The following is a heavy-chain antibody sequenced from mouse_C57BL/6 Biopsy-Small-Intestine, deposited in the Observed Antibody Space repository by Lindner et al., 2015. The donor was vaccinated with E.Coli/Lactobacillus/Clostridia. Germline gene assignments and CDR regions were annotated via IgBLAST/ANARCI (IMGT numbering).Heavy chain of an antibody. Sequence: VQLQESGAELVKPGASVKISCKASGYTFSNYWMNWVKQRPGKGLEWIGQIYPGDGDTNYNGKFKGKATLTADKSSSTAYMQLSSLTSEDSAVYFCARGDGYMFPYWGQGTLVTVSA. CDR2: IYPGDGDT. D-gene: IGHD2-3*01. V-gene: IGHV1-80*01. CDR1: GYTFSNYW. J-gene: IGHJ3*01. CDR3: ARGDGYMFPY.